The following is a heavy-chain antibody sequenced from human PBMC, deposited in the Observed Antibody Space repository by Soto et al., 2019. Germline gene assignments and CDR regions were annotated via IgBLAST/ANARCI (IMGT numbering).Heavy chain of an antibody. V-gene: IGHV4-59*01. J-gene: IGHJ4*02. D-gene: IGHD1-26*01. CDR2: IYYSGST. Sequence: QVQLQESGPGLVKPSETLSLTCTVSGGSISSYYWSWIRQPPGKGLEWIGYIYYSGSTNYNPSLKSRVTISVDTSKNQFSLKLSSVTAADTAVYYCARAHGGSSYVFDYWGQGTLVTVSS. CDR1: GGSISSYY. CDR3: ARAHGGSSYVFDY.